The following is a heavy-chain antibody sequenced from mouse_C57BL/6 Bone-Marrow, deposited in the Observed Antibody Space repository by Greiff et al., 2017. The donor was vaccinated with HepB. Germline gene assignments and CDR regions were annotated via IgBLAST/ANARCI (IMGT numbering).Heavy chain of an antibody. J-gene: IGHJ3*01. CDR1: GYTFTDYE. D-gene: IGHD2-2*01. Sequence: SGAELVRPGASVTLSCKASGYTFTDYEMHWVKQTPVHGLEWIGAIDPETGGTAYNQKFKGKAILTADKSSSTAYMEVRSLTSEDSAVYYCTGLRADWGQGTLVTVSA. V-gene: IGHV1-15*01. CDR3: TGLRAD. CDR2: IDPETGGT.